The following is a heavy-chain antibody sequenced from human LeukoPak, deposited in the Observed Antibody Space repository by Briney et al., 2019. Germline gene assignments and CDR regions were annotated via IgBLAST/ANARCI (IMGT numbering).Heavy chain of an antibody. CDR3: AREEYDYFDY. Sequence: SETLSLTCTVSGGSISSYYWSWIRQPPGKGLEWIGYIYYSGSTNYNPSLKSRVTISVDTSKNQFSLKLSSVTAADAAVYYCAREEYDYFDYWGQGTLVIVSS. CDR1: GGSISSYY. J-gene: IGHJ4*02. V-gene: IGHV4-59*01. CDR2: IYYSGST. D-gene: IGHD2/OR15-2a*01.